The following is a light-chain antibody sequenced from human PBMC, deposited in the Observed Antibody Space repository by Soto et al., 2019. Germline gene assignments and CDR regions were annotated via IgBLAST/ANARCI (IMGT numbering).Light chain of an antibody. V-gene: IGLV2-8*01. J-gene: IGLJ2*01. CDR1: SSDVGGYNY. CDR3: SSHAGSKNMV. CDR2: EVS. Sequence: QSALTQPPSASGSPGQSVAISCTGTSSDVGGYNYVSWYQHHPGKAPKLMVYEVSKRPSGVPDRFSGSKSGNTASLTVSGLQVEDEADYYCSSHAGSKNMVFGGGTKVTVL.